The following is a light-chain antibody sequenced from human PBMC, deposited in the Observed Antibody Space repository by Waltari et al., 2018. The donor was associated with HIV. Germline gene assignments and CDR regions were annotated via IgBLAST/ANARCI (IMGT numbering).Light chain of an antibody. V-gene: IGKV3-15*01. J-gene: IGKJ2*01. CDR3: QQYNNWPPGMYA. CDR2: DAS. Sequence: EIVMTQSPATLSVSPGERATPSCRASQRISSDLAWYQQKPGQAPRPLIYDASSRAPGIPVKFTGSGSWTEFTLTIRSLQSEDFAIYYCQQYNNWPPGMYAFGQGTKLEMK. CDR1: QRISSD.